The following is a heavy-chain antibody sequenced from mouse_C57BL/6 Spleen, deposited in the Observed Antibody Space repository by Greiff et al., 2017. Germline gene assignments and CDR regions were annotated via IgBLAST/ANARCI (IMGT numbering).Heavy chain of an antibody. D-gene: IGHD1-1*01. CDR1: GYAFSSYW. V-gene: IGHV1-80*01. CDR3: ARVGSSYAMDY. J-gene: IGHJ4*01. CDR2: IYPGDGDT. Sequence: VKLMESGAELVKPGASVKISCKASGYAFSSYWMNWVKQRPGKGLEWIGQIYPGDGDTNYNGKFKGKGTMNADKSSRAAYMQRSRLASEDSAVYFCARVGSSYAMDYWGQGTSVTVSS.